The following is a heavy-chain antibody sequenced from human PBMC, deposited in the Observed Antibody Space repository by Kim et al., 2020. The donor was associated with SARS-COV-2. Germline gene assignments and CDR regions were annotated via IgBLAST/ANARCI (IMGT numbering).Heavy chain of an antibody. CDR1: GGSISGYY. Sequence: SETLSLTCTVSGGSISGYYWSWIRQPPGKGLEWIGYIYYSGSTNYNPSLKSRVTISVDTSKNQFSLKLSSVTAADTAVYYCARMSSSWYLDYWGQGTVVT. D-gene: IGHD6-13*01. CDR2: IYYSGST. V-gene: IGHV4-59*08. J-gene: IGHJ4*02. CDR3: ARMSSSWYLDY.